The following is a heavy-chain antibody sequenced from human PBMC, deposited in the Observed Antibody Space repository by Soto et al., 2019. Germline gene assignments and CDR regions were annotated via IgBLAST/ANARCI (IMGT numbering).Heavy chain of an antibody. CDR1: GFTFNTYA. J-gene: IGHJ4*02. V-gene: IGHV3-23*01. CDR2: ISGSGGST. Sequence: PGGSLRLSCAASGFTFNTYAMSWVRQAPGKGLEWVSAISGSGGSTYYADSGKGRLTISRVNSKNTLYLQMNSLRAEDTAVYYCAKRLTAAGPNFDYWGQGILVTVPQ. D-gene: IGHD6-13*01. CDR3: AKRLTAAGPNFDY.